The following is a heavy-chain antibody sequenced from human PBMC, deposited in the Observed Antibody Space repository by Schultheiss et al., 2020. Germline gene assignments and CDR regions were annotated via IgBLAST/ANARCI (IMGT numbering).Heavy chain of an antibody. CDR1: GGSISSGSYY. CDR3: ARDPYYYGSGSYYYYYGMDV. D-gene: IGHD3-10*01. J-gene: IGHJ6*02. V-gene: IGHV4-61*02. Sequence: SQTLSLTCTVSGGSISSGSYYWSWIRQPAGKGLEWIGRIYTSGSTNYNPSLKSRVTISVDTSKNQFSLKLSSVTAADTAVYYCARDPYYYGSGSYYYYYGMDVWGQGTTVTVAS. CDR2: IYTSGST.